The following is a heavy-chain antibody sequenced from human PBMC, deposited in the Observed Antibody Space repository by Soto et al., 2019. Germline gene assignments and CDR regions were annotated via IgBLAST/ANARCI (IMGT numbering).Heavy chain of an antibody. J-gene: IGHJ4*02. CDR2: GSYSGTT. CDR1: VVSFSSGSFY. D-gene: IGHD4-17*01. Sequence: SETLSLTCTVSVVSFSSGSFYWAWIRQPPGKGLEWIGFGSYSGTTNYKPSLKSRVTISVDTSRSQISLKVSSLTAADTAVYYCARGATVTQYDYWGQGTLVTAPQ. V-gene: IGHV4-61*01. CDR3: ARGATVTQYDY.